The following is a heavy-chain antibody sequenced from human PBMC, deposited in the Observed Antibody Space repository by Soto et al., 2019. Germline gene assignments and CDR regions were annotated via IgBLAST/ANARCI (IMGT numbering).Heavy chain of an antibody. CDR1: GFTFSSYA. D-gene: IGHD3-10*01. J-gene: IGHJ6*02. V-gene: IGHV3-23*01. CDR2: ISGSGGST. Sequence: GGSLRLSCAASGFTFSSYAMSWVRQAPGKGLEWVSAISGSGGSTYYADSVKGRFTISRDSSKNTLYLQMNSLRAEDTAVYYCAKAPLYYYGSGSHYYYGMDVWGQGTTVTVSS. CDR3: AKAPLYYYGSGSHYYYGMDV.